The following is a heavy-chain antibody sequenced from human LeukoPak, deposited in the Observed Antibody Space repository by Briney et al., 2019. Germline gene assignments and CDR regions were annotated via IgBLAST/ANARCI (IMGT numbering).Heavy chain of an antibody. Sequence: SQTLSLTCTVSGGSISSGDYYWSWIRQPPGKGLEWIGYIYYSGSTYYNPSLKSRVTKSVDTSKNQFSLKLSSVTAADTAVYYCAREPDWGYYGMDVWGQGTTVTVSS. CDR1: GGSISSGDYY. CDR3: AREPDWGYYGMDV. D-gene: IGHD7-27*01. V-gene: IGHV4-30-4*01. J-gene: IGHJ6*02. CDR2: IYYSGST.